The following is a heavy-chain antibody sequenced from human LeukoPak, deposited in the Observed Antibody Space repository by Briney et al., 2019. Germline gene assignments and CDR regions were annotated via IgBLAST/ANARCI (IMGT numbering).Heavy chain of an antibody. CDR2: IKSDGKT. V-gene: IGHV3-74*01. D-gene: IGHD3-22*01. CDR1: GFTFSRYW. J-gene: IGHJ1*01. CDR3: ARAPSEVGGYYPEYFRH. Sequence: GGSLRLSCEASGFTFSRYWMHWVRQAPGKGLVWVSRIKSDGKTNYADSVKGRFTISRDNAKNTVSLQMDSLRAEDTGVYYCARAPSEVGGYYPEYFRHWGQGTLVTVPS.